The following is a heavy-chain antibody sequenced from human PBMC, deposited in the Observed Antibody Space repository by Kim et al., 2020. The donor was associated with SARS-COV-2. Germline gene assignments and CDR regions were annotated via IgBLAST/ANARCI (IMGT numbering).Heavy chain of an antibody. D-gene: IGHD6-13*01. CDR1: GYTFTGYY. Sequence: ASVKVSCKASGYTFTGYYMHWVRQAPGQGLEWMGWINPNSGGTNYAQKFQGRVTMTRDTSISTAYMELSRLRSDDTAVYYCARLGGSSWLQYYYYYGMDVWGQGTTVTVSS. V-gene: IGHV1-2*02. CDR3: ARLGGSSWLQYYYYYGMDV. CDR2: INPNSGGT. J-gene: IGHJ6*02.